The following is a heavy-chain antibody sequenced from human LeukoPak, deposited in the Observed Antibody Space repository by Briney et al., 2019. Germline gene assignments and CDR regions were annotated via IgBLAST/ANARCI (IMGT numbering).Heavy chain of an antibody. J-gene: IGHJ6*02. CDR3: ARDGGYSNYASYYGMDV. V-gene: IGHV1-2*02. CDR2: INPNSGGT. Sequence: ASVKVSCKASGYTLTGYYMHWVRQAPGQGLEWMGWINPNSGGTNYAQKFQGRVTMTRDTSISTAYMELSRLRSDDTAVYYCARDGGYSNYASYYGMDVWGQGTTVTVSS. D-gene: IGHD4-11*01. CDR1: GYTLTGYY.